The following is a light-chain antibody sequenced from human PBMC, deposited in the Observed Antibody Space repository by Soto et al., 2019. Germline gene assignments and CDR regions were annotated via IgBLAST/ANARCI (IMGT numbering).Light chain of an antibody. CDR2: GAS. CDR1: QSVSNN. Sequence: EIVMTHSPATLSVSPGERATLSCRASQSVSNNLAWYQQKPGQAPRLLIYGASTRATAIPARFSGSGSGTEFTLTIRSMQSQDFAVYSCQQYDNWPYTFGQGTKVDI. J-gene: IGKJ2*01. CDR3: QQYDNWPYT. V-gene: IGKV3-15*01.